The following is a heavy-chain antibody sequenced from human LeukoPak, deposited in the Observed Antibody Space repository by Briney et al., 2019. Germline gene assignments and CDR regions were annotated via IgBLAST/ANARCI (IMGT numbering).Heavy chain of an antibody. D-gene: IGHD1-26*01. J-gene: IGHJ4*02. CDR3: TRESGSYHGNDY. CDR2: INPNNGAT. CDR1: GYTFTSYY. Sequence: ASVMVSCKASGYTFTSYYMHWVRQAPGQGLEWMGRINPNNGATNYAQKLQGRVTITGDTSISTAYMELSSLRSDDTAVYYCTRESGSYHGNDYWGQGTLVTVSS. V-gene: IGHV1-2*06.